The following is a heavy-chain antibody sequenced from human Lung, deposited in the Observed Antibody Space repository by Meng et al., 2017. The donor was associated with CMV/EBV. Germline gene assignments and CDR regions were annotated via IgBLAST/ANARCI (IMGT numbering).Heavy chain of an antibody. CDR3: SRLWGSSRSPLSDY. Sequence: GSLRLSCTVSGGSISSSSYYWGWIRQPPGKGLEWIGNIYSSGTTYYNPSLKSRVTISVDTSKNQISLRLTSVTAADTAVYYRSRLWGSSRSPLSDYWGQGTLVTVSS. J-gene: IGHJ4*02. CDR2: IYSSGTT. D-gene: IGHD6-13*01. V-gene: IGHV4-39*01. CDR1: GGSISSSSYY.